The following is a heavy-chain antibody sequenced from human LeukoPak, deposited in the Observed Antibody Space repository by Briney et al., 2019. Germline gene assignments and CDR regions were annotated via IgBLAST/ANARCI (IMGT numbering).Heavy chain of an antibody. CDR1: GFTFANAW. Sequence: PGGSLRLSCAGSGFTFANAWMNWVRQPPGKGLEWVGRIKSKVDGGTIDYAAPVRGRFTISRDDSEDAVYLQMNSLKTEDTGLYYCTTGGKVMTNDYWGQGTLVTVSS. CDR3: TTGGKVMTNDY. V-gene: IGHV3-15*07. D-gene: IGHD4-23*01. CDR2: IKSKVDGGTI. J-gene: IGHJ4*02.